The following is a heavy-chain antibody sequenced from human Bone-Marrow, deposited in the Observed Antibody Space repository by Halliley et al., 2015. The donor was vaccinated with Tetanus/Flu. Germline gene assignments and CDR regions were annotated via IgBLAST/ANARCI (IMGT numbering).Heavy chain of an antibody. J-gene: IGHJ2*01. D-gene: IGHD2-8*01. V-gene: IGHV3-23*01. CDR3: ARAGVGTPSWYFDL. CDR2: ISGGGGIT. Sequence: VSAISGGGGITDSADSVKGRFTVSRDNSKNPLYLQMNSLRAEDTAVYYCARAGVGTPSWYFDLWGRGTLVTVSS.